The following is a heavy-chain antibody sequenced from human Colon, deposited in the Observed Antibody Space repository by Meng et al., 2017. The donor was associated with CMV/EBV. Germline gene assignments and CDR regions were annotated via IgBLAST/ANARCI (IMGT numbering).Heavy chain of an antibody. D-gene: IGHD3-9*01. V-gene: IGHV3-9*01. Sequence: GGSLRLSCAASEFIFDDYDMHWVRQAPGKGLEWVSSINWNSCNVGYADFVKGRFTISRDNAKNSLYVQMNSLRAEDTAVYYCGKLRYFDWYGEVDYWGQGTLVTVSS. CDR1: EFIFDDYD. J-gene: IGHJ4*02. CDR2: INWNSCNV. CDR3: GKLRYFDWYGEVDY.